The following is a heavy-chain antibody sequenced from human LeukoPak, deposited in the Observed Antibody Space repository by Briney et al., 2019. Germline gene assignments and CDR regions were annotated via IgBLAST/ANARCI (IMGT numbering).Heavy chain of an antibody. J-gene: IGHJ4*02. CDR1: GFTFTTYA. D-gene: IGHD3-10*01. Sequence: GGSLRLSCAASGFTFTTYAMSWVRQAPGKGLEWVSAITGGGTTFYADSVKGRFTISRDNSKNTLDLQMNGLRAEDTAMYYCARHEPYHSGSCYDYWGQGTLVTVSS. CDR3: ARHEPYHSGSCYDY. CDR2: ITGGGTT. V-gene: IGHV3-23*01.